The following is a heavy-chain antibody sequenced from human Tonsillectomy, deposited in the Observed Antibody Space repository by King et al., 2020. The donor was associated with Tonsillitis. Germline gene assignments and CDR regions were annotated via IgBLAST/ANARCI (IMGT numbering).Heavy chain of an antibody. CDR3: ARPEGGYDSSNDVFDI. V-gene: IGHV3-48*01. J-gene: IGHJ3*02. CDR1: GFTFSSYS. Sequence: VQLVESGGGLVQPGGSLRLSCAASGFTFSSYSMNWVRQDPGKGLEWVSYISSSSRTIYYADFLKGRFTISRDNAKNSLYLQMNSLRTEDTAGYYCARPEGGYDSSNDVFDIWGQGTMVTVSS. CDR2: ISSSSRTI. D-gene: IGHD3-22*01.